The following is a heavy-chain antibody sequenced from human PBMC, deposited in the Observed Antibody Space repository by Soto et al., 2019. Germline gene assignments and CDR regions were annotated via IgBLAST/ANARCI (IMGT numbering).Heavy chain of an antibody. CDR3: ARDQDGYTGSLVYYFDY. Sequence: QVQLVESGGGVVQPGRSLRLSCAASGFTFSSYGMHWVRQAPGKGLEWVAVIWYDGSNKYYADSVKGRFTISRDNSKNTLYLQMNSLRAEDTAVYYCARDQDGYTGSLVYYFDYWGQGTLVTVSS. CDR2: IWYDGSNK. J-gene: IGHJ4*02. V-gene: IGHV3-33*01. D-gene: IGHD5-12*01. CDR1: GFTFSSYG.